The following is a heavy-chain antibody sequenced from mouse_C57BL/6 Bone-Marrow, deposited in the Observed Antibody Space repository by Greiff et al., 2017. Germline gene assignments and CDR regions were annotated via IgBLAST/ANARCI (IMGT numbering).Heavy chain of an antibody. V-gene: IGHV5-17*01. J-gene: IGHJ4*01. Sequence: VQLKQSGGGLVKPGGSLKLSCAASGFTFSDYGMHWVRQAPEKGLEWVAYISSGSSTIYYADTVKGRFTISRDNAKNTLFLQMTSLRSEDTAMYYCARRLLRAMDYWGQGTSVTVSS. CDR3: ARRLLRAMDY. CDR2: ISSGSSTI. D-gene: IGHD1-1*01. CDR1: GFTFSDYG.